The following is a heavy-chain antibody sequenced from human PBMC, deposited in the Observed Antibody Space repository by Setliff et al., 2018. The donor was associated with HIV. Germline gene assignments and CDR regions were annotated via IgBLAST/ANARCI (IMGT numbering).Heavy chain of an antibody. CDR1: GYTLRRHG. V-gene: IGHV1-18*01. CDR3: ARDPYFWSGYKWFDP. Sequence: ASVKVSCKASGYTLRRHGISWVRQAPGQGLEWMGWISAYNGNTNYAQKFRGRVTLTTDTSTSTAYMELRSLRSDDTAVYYCARDPYFWSGYKWFDPWGQGTLVTVSS. D-gene: IGHD3-3*01. CDR2: ISAYNGNT. J-gene: IGHJ5*02.